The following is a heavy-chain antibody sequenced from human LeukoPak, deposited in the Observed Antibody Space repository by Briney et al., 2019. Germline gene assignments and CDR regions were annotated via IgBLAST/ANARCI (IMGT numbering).Heavy chain of an antibody. D-gene: IGHD2/OR15-2a*01. CDR3: AKSPADLSWDKQFAYFDY. CDR2: ISAAGGST. V-gene: IGHV3-23*01. Sequence: PGGSLTISCAGSGFTFNRYSLKWVRQAPGKGLEWVSTISAAGGSTYYSDSVRGRFTLSRDNSKNTLSLHMSSLGAADTGIYYCAKSPADLSWDKQFAYFDYCGQGTLVTASS. J-gene: IGHJ4*02. CDR1: GFTFNRYS.